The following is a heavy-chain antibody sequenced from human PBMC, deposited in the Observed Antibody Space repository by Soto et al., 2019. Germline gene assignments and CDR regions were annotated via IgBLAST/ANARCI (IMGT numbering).Heavy chain of an antibody. D-gene: IGHD3-3*01. CDR3: ARGKIIGP. J-gene: IGHJ5*02. CDR1: GGSISTYY. Sequence: QVQLQESGPGLVKPSETLSLTCTVSGGSISTYYWTCIRQPPGKGLEWIGDVHYNGATNYNPSLKSRVTMSVDTSKNHFSLKLRSVTAADTAVYYCARGKIIGPWGQGTLVTVSS. CDR2: VHYNGAT. V-gene: IGHV4-59*01.